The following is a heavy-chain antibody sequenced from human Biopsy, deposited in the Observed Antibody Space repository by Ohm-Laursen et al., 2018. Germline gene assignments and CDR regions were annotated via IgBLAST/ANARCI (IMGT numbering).Heavy chain of an antibody. CDR3: ATKLTGYFHH. J-gene: IGHJ1*01. D-gene: IGHD3-9*01. V-gene: IGHV1-69*06. CDR1: GGTFSNYG. Sequence: SSVKVSCKAPGGTFSNYGVNWVRQAPGQGLEWLGGNIPILGTGNYAQKFQDRVTVAAGTSTSTATMELRSLRSDDTAMYYCATKLTGYFHHWGQGTLVIVSS. CDR2: NIPILGTG.